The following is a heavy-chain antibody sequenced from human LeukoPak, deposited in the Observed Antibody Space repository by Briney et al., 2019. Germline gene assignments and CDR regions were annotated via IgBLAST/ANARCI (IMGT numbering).Heavy chain of an antibody. CDR2: ISGSGGST. V-gene: IGHV3-23*01. CDR1: GFTFSSYA. D-gene: IGHD3-22*01. CDR3: AKYRITMIVEGGAFDI. Sequence: GGSLRLSCAASGFTFSSYAMSWVRQAPGKGLEWVSAISGSGGSTYYADSVKGRFTISRDNSKNTLYLQMNSLRAEDTAVYYCAKYRITMIVEGGAFDIWGQGTMVTVSS. J-gene: IGHJ3*02.